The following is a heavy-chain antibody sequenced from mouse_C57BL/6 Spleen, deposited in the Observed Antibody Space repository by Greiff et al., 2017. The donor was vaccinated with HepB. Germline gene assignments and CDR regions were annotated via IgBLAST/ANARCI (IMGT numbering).Heavy chain of an antibody. CDR2: IYPGDGDT. Sequence: QVQLQQSGAELVKPGASVKISCKASGYAFSSYWMNWVKQRPGKGLEWIGQIYPGDGDTNYNGKFKGKATLTADKSSSTAYMQLSSLTSEDSAVYFCASPYLLWSSFAYWGQGTLVTVSA. CDR1: GYAFSSYW. V-gene: IGHV1-80*01. CDR3: ASPYLLWSSFAY. D-gene: IGHD2-1*01. J-gene: IGHJ3*01.